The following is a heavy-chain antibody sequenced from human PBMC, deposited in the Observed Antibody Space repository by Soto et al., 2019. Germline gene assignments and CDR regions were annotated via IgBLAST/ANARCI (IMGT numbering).Heavy chain of an antibody. CDR1: GGTFSSYA. CDR2: IIPIFGTA. Sequence: QVQLVQSGAEVKKPGSSVKVSCKAYGGTFSSYAISWVRQAPGQGLEWMGGIIPIFGTANYAQKFQGRVTITADESTSTAYMELSSLRSEDTAVYYCARGSPAVAGTRGWFDPWGQGTLVTVSS. V-gene: IGHV1-69*12. D-gene: IGHD6-19*01. CDR3: ARGSPAVAGTRGWFDP. J-gene: IGHJ5*02.